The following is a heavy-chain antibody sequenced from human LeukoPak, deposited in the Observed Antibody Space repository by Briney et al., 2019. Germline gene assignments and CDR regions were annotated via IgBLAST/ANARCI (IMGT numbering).Heavy chain of an antibody. CDR1: GGSITSGGYS. Sequence: SQTLSLTCAVSGGSITSGGYSWSWIWQPPGKGLEWIGYTSHSGSTYYNLSLKSRVTISVDTSKNQFSLKLSSVTAADTAVYYCARDSSGYFSYWGQGTLVTVSS. D-gene: IGHD3-22*01. J-gene: IGHJ4*02. CDR2: TSHSGST. V-gene: IGHV4-30-2*01. CDR3: ARDSSGYFSY.